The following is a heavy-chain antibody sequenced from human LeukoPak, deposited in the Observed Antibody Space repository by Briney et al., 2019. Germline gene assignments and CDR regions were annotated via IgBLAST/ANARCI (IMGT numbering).Heavy chain of an antibody. D-gene: IGHD4-17*01. V-gene: IGHV3-9*01. CDR2: ISWNSGSI. CDR1: GFTFSSYS. J-gene: IGHJ4*02. CDR3: AKGDYGDYPGQFDY. Sequence: PGGSLRLSCAASGFTFSSYSMNWVRQAPGKGLEWVSGISWNSGSIGYADSVKGRFTISRDNAKNSLYLQMNSLRAEDTALYYCAKGDYGDYPGQFDYWGQGTLVTVSS.